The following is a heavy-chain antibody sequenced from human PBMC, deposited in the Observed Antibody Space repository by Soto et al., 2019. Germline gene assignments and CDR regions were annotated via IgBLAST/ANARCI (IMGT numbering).Heavy chain of an antibody. J-gene: IGHJ5*02. D-gene: IGHD6-19*01. CDR2: ISTHNGHA. Sequence: QVQLVQSGAEMKRPGAPVKVSCKASGYTFTSYGFTWVRQAPGQGFEWMGWISTHNGHANYAQKFQGRVTMTTDTSTSTAFMELRSLSSDDTAVYYCAREVITEAGPLTFDPWGQGTLVTVSS. CDR1: GYTFTSYG. CDR3: AREVITEAGPLTFDP. V-gene: IGHV1-18*01.